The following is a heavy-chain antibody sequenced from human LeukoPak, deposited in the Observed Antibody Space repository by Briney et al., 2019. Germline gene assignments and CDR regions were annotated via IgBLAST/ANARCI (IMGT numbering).Heavy chain of an antibody. D-gene: IGHD1-26*01. CDR2: ISGSGGST. Sequence: GGSLRLSCAASGFTFSSYAISWVRQAPGKGLEWVSAISGSGGSTYYADSVKGRFTISRDNSKNTLYLQMNSLRAEDTAVYYCVKDYRVGSSPAFGDFWGQGTLVTVSS. CDR3: VKDYRVGSSPAFGDF. CDR1: GFTFSSYA. J-gene: IGHJ4*02. V-gene: IGHV3-23*01.